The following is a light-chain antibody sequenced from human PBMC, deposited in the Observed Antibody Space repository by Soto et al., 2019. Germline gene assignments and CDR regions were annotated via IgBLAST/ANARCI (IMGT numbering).Light chain of an antibody. CDR1: QSVSSN. CDR2: VAS. V-gene: IGKV3-15*01. J-gene: IGKJ3*01. Sequence: EIVMTQSPATLSVSPGERATLSCRASQSVSSNLAWYQQKPGQAHRLIIYVASTRATGMPARFSGSGSGTEFTLTISSLQSEDFAVYYCQRYNNWSPITCGPGTKVDIK. CDR3: QRYNNWSPIT.